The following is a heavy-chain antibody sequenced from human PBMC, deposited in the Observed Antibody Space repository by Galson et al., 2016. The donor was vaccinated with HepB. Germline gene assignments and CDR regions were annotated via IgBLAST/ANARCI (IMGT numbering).Heavy chain of an antibody. D-gene: IGHD2/OR15-2a*01. V-gene: IGHV3-9*01. CDR3: VKGGPTYYAPGGGLGWFDP. CDR1: GFTFNDYG. J-gene: IGHJ5*02. CDR2: ISWNSDIT. Sequence: SLRLSCAASGFTFNDYGMHWVRQAPGKGLEWVAGISWNSDITGYADSVKGRFSISRDNAKNSLHLQMNSLRAEDTALYYCVKGGPTYYAPGGGLGWFDPWGQGTLVTVSS.